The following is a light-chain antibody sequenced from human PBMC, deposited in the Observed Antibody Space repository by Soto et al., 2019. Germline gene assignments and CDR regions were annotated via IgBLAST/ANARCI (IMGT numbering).Light chain of an antibody. J-gene: IGLJ7*01. CDR3: ETWDSSLSAAV. CDR2: ENN. Sequence: HSVLTQPPSVSAAPGQKVAISCSGCSPNIGNDYVSWYQQLPGTAPKLLIYENNKRPSGIPDRFSGSKSGTSATLGITGLQSGDEADYYCETWDSSLSAAVFGGGTQLTVL. CDR1: SPNIGNDY. V-gene: IGLV1-51*02.